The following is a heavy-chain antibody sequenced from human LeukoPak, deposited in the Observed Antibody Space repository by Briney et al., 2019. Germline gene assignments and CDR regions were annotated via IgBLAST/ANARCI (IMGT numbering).Heavy chain of an antibody. J-gene: IGHJ3*02. CDR3: ARVDLGSDAFDI. Sequence: KTSETLSLTCAVSGGSISSGGYSWSWIRQPPGKGLEWIGYIYHSGSTYYNPSLKSRVTISVDRSKNQFSLKLSSVTAADTAVYYCARVDLGSDAFDIWGQGTMVTVSS. CDR2: IYHSGST. CDR1: GGSISSGGYS. V-gene: IGHV4-30-2*01.